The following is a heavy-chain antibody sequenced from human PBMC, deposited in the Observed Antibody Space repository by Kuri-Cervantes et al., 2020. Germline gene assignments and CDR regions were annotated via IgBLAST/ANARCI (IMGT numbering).Heavy chain of an antibody. V-gene: IGHV4-34*01. CDR1: GGSFSGYY. CDR2: INHSGST. CDR3: ASASYCGGDCPPRFDP. Sequence: SQTLSLTCAVYGGSFSGYYWSWIRQPPGKGLEWIGEINHSGSTNYNPSLKSRVTISVDTSKNQFSLKLSSVTAADTAVYYCASASYCGGDCPPRFDPWGQGTLVTVSS. J-gene: IGHJ5*02. D-gene: IGHD2-21*01.